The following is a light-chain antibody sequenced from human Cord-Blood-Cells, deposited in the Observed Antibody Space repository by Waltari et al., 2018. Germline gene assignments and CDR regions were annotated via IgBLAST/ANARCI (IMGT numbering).Light chain of an antibody. Sequence: IVMTQSPATLSVPPGESATLSCRAIQSVSSNLVWSQQKPGQSPRPLIYGASTRATGIPARISGSGAGTEVTLTFSSLKSENFAVYYCQQYNNWPTWTFGEGPKVEIK. V-gene: IGKV3-15*01. J-gene: IGKJ1*01. CDR1: QSVSSN. CDR2: GAS. CDR3: QQYNNWPTWT.